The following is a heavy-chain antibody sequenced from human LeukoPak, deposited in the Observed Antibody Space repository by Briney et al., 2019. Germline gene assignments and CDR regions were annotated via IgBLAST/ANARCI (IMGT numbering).Heavy chain of an antibody. CDR2: ISSTGNTI. CDR1: GFTFSSYE. V-gene: IGHV3-48*03. D-gene: IGHD1-14*01. J-gene: IGHJ4*02. CDR3: AKGTRQYSYYYFDY. Sequence: GGSLRLSCAASGFTFSSYEMNWVRQAPGKGLEWVSYISSTGNTIYYADSVKGRFTISRDNAKNSLYLQVNSLRAEDTAVYYCAKGTRQYSYYYFDYWGQGTLVTVSS.